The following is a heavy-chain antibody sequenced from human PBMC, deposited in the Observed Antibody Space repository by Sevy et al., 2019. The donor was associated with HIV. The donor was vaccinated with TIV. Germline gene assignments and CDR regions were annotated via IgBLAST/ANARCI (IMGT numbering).Heavy chain of an antibody. Sequence: GGSLRLSCTASGFTLSDYYMSWIRQAPGKGLQWISYISGSDDSGGDDTINYADSVKGRFTISRDNAKNSLYLQMSSLRADDTAVYYCARDHVKDGKGGDYYYHAMDVWGRGTTVTVSS. CDR3: ARDHVKDGKGGDYYYHAMDV. CDR2: ISGSDDSGGDDTI. J-gene: IGHJ6*02. CDR1: GFTLSDYY. D-gene: IGHD3-16*01. V-gene: IGHV3-11*01.